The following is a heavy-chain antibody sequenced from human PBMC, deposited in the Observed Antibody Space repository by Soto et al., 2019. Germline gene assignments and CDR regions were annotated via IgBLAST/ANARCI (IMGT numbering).Heavy chain of an antibody. D-gene: IGHD1-1*01. CDR3: VRMASSGTLNWFDP. CDR2: INPNSGGT. V-gene: IGHV1-2*02. CDR1: GYTFTGYY. Sequence: ASVKVSCKASGYTFTGYYMHWVRQAPGQGLEWMGWINPNSGGTNYAQKFQGRVTMTRNTSIYTVYLELSSLASDDTAVYYCVRMASSGTLNWFDPWGQGTLVTVSS. J-gene: IGHJ5*02.